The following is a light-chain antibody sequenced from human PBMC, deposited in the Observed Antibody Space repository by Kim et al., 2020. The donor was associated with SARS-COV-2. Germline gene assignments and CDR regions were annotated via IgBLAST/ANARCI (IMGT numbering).Light chain of an antibody. Sequence: DIQMTQSPSSLSASVGDRVTITCRASQRISNYLNWYQQKPGKAPNLLIYAASSLQSGVPSRFSGSESGTDFTLTISSLQPEDFATYYCQQSYSTPFTFGPGTKVDIK. CDR3: QQSYSTPFT. J-gene: IGKJ3*01. CDR2: AAS. CDR1: QRISNY. V-gene: IGKV1-39*01.